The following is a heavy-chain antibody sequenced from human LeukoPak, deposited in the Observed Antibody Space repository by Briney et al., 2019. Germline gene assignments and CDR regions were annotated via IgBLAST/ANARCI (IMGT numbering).Heavy chain of an antibody. CDR2: ISYDGSNK. CDR3: ARAWGNEYSSSSGAFDI. CDR1: GFTFSSYA. D-gene: IGHD6-6*01. V-gene: IGHV3-30-3*01. J-gene: IGHJ3*02. Sequence: GGSLRLSCAASGFTFSSYAMHWVRQAPGKGLEWVAVISYDGSNKYYADSVKGRFTISRDNSKNTLYLQMNSLRAEDTAVYYCARAWGNEYSSSSGAFDIWGQGTMVTVSS.